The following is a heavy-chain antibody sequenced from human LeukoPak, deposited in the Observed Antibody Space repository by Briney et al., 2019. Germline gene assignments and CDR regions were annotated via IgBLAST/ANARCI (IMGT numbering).Heavy chain of an antibody. V-gene: IGHV1-2*06. J-gene: IGHJ6*03. CDR3: ARSPCSGGSCYRWNYYYYMDV. Sequence: ASVKVSCKASGYTFTGYYMHWVRQAPGQGPEWMGRINPKSGVTNYAQKFQGRVSMTRDTSISTAYMELSSLRSEDTAVYYCARSPCSGGSCYRWNYYYYMDVWGKGTTVTVSS. CDR2: INPKSGVT. D-gene: IGHD2-15*01. CDR1: GYTFTGYY.